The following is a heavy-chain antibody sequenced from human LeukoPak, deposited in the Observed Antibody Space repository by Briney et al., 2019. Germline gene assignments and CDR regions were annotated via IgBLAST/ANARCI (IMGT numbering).Heavy chain of an antibody. CDR1: GFTFGDYA. D-gene: IGHD1-14*01. Sequence: GSLRLSCTASGFTFGDYAMSWVRQPPGKGLEWIGEVNHSGSTNYNPSLKSRVTISVDTSKNQFSLKLSSVTAADTAVYYCARADVVYCSFDYWGQGTLVTVSS. V-gene: IGHV4-34*01. CDR2: VNHSGST. CDR3: ARADVVYCSFDY. J-gene: IGHJ4*02.